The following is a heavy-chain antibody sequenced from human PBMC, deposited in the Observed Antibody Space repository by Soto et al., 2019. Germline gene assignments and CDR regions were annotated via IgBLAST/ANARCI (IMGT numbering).Heavy chain of an antibody. V-gene: IGHV4-39*01. CDR1: GGSITTSGDY. J-gene: IGHJ4*02. CDR3: SRRETIHSDPFHY. Sequence: SETLSLTCTVSGGSITTSGDYWGWVRQPPGKGLEWIGSIYYSGSTYYNPFLKSRVSMSVDTSKNQFSRKLNSVPAADTAVYFFSRRETIHSDPFHYWGQGTLVTVSS. CDR2: IYYSGST. D-gene: IGHD2-21*01.